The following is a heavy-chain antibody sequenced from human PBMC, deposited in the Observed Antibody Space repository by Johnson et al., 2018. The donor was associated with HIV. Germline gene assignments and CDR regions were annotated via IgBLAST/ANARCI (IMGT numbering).Heavy chain of an antibody. D-gene: IGHD4-17*01. J-gene: IGHJ3*02. CDR3: AREGEEVGDYGDYGEPLVSAFDI. CDR2: IRSKAYGGTT. V-gene: IGHV3-49*04. Sequence: VQLVESGGGLVQPGRSLRLSCTASGFTFGDYAMSWVRQPPGKGLEWVGFIRSKAYGGTTEYAASVKGRFTISRDDSKSIAYLQMNSLGAEETAVYYCAREGEEVGDYGDYGEPLVSAFDIWGLGTMVTVSS. CDR1: GFTFGDYA.